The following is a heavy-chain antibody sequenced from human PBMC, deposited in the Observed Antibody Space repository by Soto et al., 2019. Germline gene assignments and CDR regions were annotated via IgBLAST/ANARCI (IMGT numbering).Heavy chain of an antibody. J-gene: IGHJ4*02. CDR2: MSPNSGNT. Sequence: XSVKVSCKASGYTFTSYDINWVRQATGQGLEWMGWMSPNSGNTGYAQKFQGRVTMTRNTSISTAYMELSSLRSEDTAVYYCARGRVDTSLAFDYWGQGTLVTVSS. CDR3: ARGRVDTSLAFDY. D-gene: IGHD5-18*01. V-gene: IGHV1-8*01. CDR1: GYTFTSYD.